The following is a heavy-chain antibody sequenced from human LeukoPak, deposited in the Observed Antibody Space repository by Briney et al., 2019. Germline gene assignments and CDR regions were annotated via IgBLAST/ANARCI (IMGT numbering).Heavy chain of an antibody. Sequence: GGSLRLSCAASGFTFSSYGMHWVRQAPGKGLEWAAFIRYDGSNKYYADSVKGRFTISRDNSKNTLYLQMNSLRAEDTAVYYCAKARYDFWSGYFDYWGQGTLVTVSS. D-gene: IGHD3-3*01. V-gene: IGHV3-30*02. CDR1: GFTFSSYG. CDR3: AKARYDFWSGYFDY. CDR2: IRYDGSNK. J-gene: IGHJ4*02.